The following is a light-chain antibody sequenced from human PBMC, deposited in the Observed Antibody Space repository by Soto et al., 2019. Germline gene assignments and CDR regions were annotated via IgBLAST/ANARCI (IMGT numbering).Light chain of an antibody. Sequence: DIQMHSSPATLSASVGDRGTITCRASQPISSWFAWYHQKPGKAPKLLIYDASNLESGVPSRLSGSGSGTEFTLTIRSLQPEDFGIYYCQQYENYWTFGQGTRLEIK. V-gene: IGKV1-5*01. J-gene: IGKJ5*01. CDR1: QPISSW. CDR3: QQYENYWT. CDR2: DAS.